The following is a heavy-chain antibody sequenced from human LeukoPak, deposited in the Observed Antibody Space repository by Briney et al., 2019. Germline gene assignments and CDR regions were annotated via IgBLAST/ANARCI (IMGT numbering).Heavy chain of an antibody. CDR2: IIPMSGTA. CDR1: GYTFTSYG. Sequence: GASVKVSCKASGYTFTSYGISWVRQAPGQGLEWVGGIIPMSGTANYAQKFQGRVTITADESTSTAYMELSSLRSEDTAIYYCATTVASDAFDIWGQGTMVTVSS. CDR3: ATTVASDAFDI. J-gene: IGHJ3*02. D-gene: IGHD4-23*01. V-gene: IGHV1-69*13.